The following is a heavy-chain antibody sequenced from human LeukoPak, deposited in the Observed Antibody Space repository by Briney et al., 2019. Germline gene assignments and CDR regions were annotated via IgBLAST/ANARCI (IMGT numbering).Heavy chain of an antibody. D-gene: IGHD3-10*01. CDR1: GGSISSSSYY. J-gene: IGHJ6*03. V-gene: IGHV4-39*02. CDR3: ARGRTGRGRTHYYYYMDV. CDR2: VYYSGST. Sequence: SETLSLTCTVSGGSISSSSYYWGWIRQPPGKGLEWIGSVYYSGSTYYNPSLKSRATISVDTSKNHFSLKLSSVTAADTAVYYCARGRTGRGRTHYYYYMDVWGKGTTVTVSS.